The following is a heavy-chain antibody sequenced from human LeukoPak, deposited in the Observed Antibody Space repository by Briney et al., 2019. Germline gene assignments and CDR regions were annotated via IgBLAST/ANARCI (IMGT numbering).Heavy chain of an antibody. CDR1: GGTFSTYA. CDR3: ASNTNYYENTGHYVLDS. Sequence: GSSVKLSCKASGGTFSTYAISWVRQAPGQGLEWMGGIIPILGTANYAQKFKGRVTITADEFTGTAYMELSSLRSGDTAGFYCASNTNYYENTGHYVLDSWGQGTLVTVSS. V-gene: IGHV1-69*01. D-gene: IGHD3-22*01. J-gene: IGHJ5*01. CDR2: IIPILGTA.